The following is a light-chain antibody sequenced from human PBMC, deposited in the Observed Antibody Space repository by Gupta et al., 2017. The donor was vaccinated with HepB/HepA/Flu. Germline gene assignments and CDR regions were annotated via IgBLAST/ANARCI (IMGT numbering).Light chain of an antibody. Sequence: QSALTQPASVSGSPGQSITISCTGTSSDVGLYNYVSWYQQHPGKATKLMLYYVTNRPSGVSGGFSGSKSGNTASLTISGLQAEDEADYYCISYTSSSTGVFGRGTKVTVL. V-gene: IGLV2-14*01. J-gene: IGLJ3*02. CDR3: ISYTSSSTGV. CDR2: YVT. CDR1: SSDVGLYNY.